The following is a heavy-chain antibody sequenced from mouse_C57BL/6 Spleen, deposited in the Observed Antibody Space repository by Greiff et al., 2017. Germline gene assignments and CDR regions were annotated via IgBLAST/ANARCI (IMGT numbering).Heavy chain of an antibody. Sequence: VQLKESEGGLVQPGSSMKLSCTASGFTFSDYYMAWVRQVPEKGLEWVANINYDGSSTYYLDSLKSRFIISRDNAKNILYLQMSSLKSEDTATYYCARGGYYGSPYYAMDYWGQGTSVTVS. J-gene: IGHJ4*01. CDR2: INYDGSST. V-gene: IGHV5-16*01. D-gene: IGHD1-1*01. CDR3: ARGGYYGSPYYAMDY. CDR1: GFTFSDYY.